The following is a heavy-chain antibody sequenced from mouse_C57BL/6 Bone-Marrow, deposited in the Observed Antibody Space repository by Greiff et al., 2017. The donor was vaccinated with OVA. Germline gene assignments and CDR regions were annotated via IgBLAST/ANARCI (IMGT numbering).Heavy chain of an antibody. J-gene: IGHJ2*01. V-gene: IGHV5-17*01. CDR3: ARPITTPYYFDY. CDR2: ISSGSSTI. D-gene: IGHD1-1*01. CDR1: GFTFSDYG. Sequence: EVKVVESGGGLVKPGGSLKLSCAASGFTFSDYGMRWVRQAPEKGLEWVAYISSGSSTIYYADTVKGRFTISRDNAKNTLFLQMTSLRSEDTAMYYCARPITTPYYFDYWGQGTTLTVSS.